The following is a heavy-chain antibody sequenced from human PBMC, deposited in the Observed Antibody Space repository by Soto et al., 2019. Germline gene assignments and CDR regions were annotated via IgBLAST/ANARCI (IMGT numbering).Heavy chain of an antibody. Sequence: ASVKVSCKASGYTFTSYAMHWVRQAPGQRLEWMGWINAGNGNTKYSQKFQGRVTITRDTSASTAYMELSSLRSEDTAVYYCARDLYDCSGGSCYSGWFDHWGHGTLVTVSS. CDR1: GYTFTSYA. D-gene: IGHD2-15*01. J-gene: IGHJ5*02. CDR2: INAGNGNT. V-gene: IGHV1-3*01. CDR3: ARDLYDCSGGSCYSGWFDH.